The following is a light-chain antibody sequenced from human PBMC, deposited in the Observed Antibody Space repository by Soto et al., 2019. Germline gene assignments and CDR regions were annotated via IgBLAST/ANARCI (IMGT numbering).Light chain of an antibody. CDR3: CSSAPESTYV. V-gene: IGLV2-23*01. J-gene: IGLJ1*01. Sequence: SVLAQPASVSGSPGQSVTISCTGTSSDVGAYNSVSWYQQHPDKAPQLMIYKGTQRPSGVSNRFSGYTSGNAASLTISGLQAVDEADYCCCSSAPESTYVFGTGTKLTVL. CDR2: KGT. CDR1: SSDVGAYNS.